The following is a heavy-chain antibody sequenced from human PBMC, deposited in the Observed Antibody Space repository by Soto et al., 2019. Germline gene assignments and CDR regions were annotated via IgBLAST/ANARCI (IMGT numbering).Heavy chain of an antibody. CDR2: ISGSGGST. Sequence: GGSLRLSCAVSGFTFSSFAMSWVRQAPGKGLEWVSVISGSGGSTYYADSVKGRFTISRDNSKNTLYLQMNSLRAEDTAVYYCAGEAIAAAGTFDYYGMDVWGQGTTVTVSS. J-gene: IGHJ6*02. CDR3: AGEAIAAAGTFDYYGMDV. CDR1: GFTFSSFA. D-gene: IGHD6-13*01. V-gene: IGHV3-23*01.